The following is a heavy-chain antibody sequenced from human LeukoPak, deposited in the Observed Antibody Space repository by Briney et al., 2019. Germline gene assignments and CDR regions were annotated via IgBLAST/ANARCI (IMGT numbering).Heavy chain of an antibody. D-gene: IGHD5/OR15-5a*01. CDR1: GFIFDDFG. J-gene: IGHJ4*02. V-gene: IGHV3-20*04. CDR3: ARGLSHFDY. CDR2: INWNGGNT. Sequence: PGGFLRLSCAASGFIFDDFGMSWVRQAPGKGLEWVSSINWNGGNTAFADSVKGRIFMSRDNAKNSLYLQMNSLRAEDTAVYYCARGLSHFDYWGQGTLVTVSS.